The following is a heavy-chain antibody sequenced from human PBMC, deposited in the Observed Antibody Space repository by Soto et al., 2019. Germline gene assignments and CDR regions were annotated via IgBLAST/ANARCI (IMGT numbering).Heavy chain of an antibody. J-gene: IGHJ4*02. CDR2: ITGSGGST. V-gene: IGHV3-23*01. D-gene: IGHD4-17*01. CDR3: AKDRYGDYGGIDY. CDR1: GFTFSTYA. Sequence: GGSLRLSCAASGFTFSTYAMIWVRQAPGKGLERVSVITGSGGSTYYADSVKGRFTISRDTSKNTLFLQMNSLRAEYTAVYYCAKDRYGDYGGIDYWGQGTMVTVSS.